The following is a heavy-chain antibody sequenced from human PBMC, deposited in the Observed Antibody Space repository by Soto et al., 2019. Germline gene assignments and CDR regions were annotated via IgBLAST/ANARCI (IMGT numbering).Heavy chain of an antibody. D-gene: IGHD3-22*01. Sequence: SETRSLTCTVSGDSMSNHYWSWIRQSPGKGLEWIGYIHYSGTTDYNPSLKSRVSMSVDTSKNQFSLKLNSVTAADTALFFCARGPAVEYDSSGYFVFDPWGQGTLVTVSS. J-gene: IGHJ5*02. V-gene: IGHV4-59*11. CDR1: GDSMSNHY. CDR2: IHYSGTT. CDR3: ARGPAVEYDSSGYFVFDP.